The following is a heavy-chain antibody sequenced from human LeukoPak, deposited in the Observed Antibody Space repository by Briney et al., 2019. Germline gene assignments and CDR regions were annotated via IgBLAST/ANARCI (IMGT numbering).Heavy chain of an antibody. CDR2: INPSGGST. CDR3: ARGPEGYCSSTSCYRVGWFDP. CDR1: GYTFTSYY. D-gene: IGHD2-2*01. V-gene: IGHV1-46*01. Sequence: GASVKVSCKASGYTFTSYYMHWVRQAPGQGLKWMGIINPSGGSTSYAQKFQGRVTMTRDTSTSTVYMELSSLRSEDTAVYYCARGPEGYCSSTSCYRVGWFDPWGQGTLVTVSS. J-gene: IGHJ5*02.